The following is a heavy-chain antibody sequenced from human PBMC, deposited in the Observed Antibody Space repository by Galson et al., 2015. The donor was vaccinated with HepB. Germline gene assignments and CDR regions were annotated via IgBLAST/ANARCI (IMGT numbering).Heavy chain of an antibody. CDR2: INPSGGST. D-gene: IGHD4-17*01. J-gene: IGHJ5*02. CDR1: GYTFTSYY. CDR3: ARDLFGTAAVTTIVSENWFDP. V-gene: IGHV1-46*03. Sequence: SVKVSCKASGYTFTSYYMHWVRQAPGQGLEWMGIINPSGGSTSYAQKFQGRVTMTRDTSTSTVYMELSSLRSEDTAVYYCARDLFGTAAVTTIVSENWFDPWGQGTLVTVSS.